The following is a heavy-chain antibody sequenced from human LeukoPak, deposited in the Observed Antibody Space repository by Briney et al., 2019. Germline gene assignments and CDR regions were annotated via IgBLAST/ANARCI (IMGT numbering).Heavy chain of an antibody. Sequence: GGSLRLSCAASGSTFSNYGMSWVRQAPGKGLEWISFISSSGGGTYYADSVKGRFTLSRDNSKNTLYLQMNSLRAEDTAVYYCAVSRGSSWYFDYWGQGTLVTVSS. V-gene: IGHV3-23*01. CDR1: GSTFSNYG. J-gene: IGHJ4*02. CDR3: AVSRGSSWYFDY. CDR2: ISSSGGGT. D-gene: IGHD6-13*01.